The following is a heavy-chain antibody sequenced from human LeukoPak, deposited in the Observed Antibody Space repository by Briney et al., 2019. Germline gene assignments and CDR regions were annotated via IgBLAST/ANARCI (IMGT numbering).Heavy chain of an antibody. Sequence: GGSLRLSCAASGFTVSSNHMSWVRQAPGKGLEWVSVIYNGGYTYYADSVKGRFTISRDNSKNTLYLQTSSLRAEDTAVYYCARVAPSGYYDSSGYYSPFDYWGQGTLVTVSS. CDR1: GFTVSSNH. J-gene: IGHJ4*02. V-gene: IGHV3-66*01. CDR3: ARVAPSGYYDSSGYYSPFDY. CDR2: IYNGGYT. D-gene: IGHD3-22*01.